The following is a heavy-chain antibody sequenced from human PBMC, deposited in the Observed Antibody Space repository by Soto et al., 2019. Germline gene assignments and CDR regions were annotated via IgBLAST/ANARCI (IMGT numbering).Heavy chain of an antibody. CDR1: GGTFSSYT. D-gene: IGHD2-2*02. CDR3: ARGRTGTYCSSTSCYNGFDY. V-gene: IGHV1-69*02. CDR2: IIPILGIA. J-gene: IGHJ4*02. Sequence: QVQLVQSGAEVKKPGSSVKVSCKASGGTFSSYTISWVRQAPGQGLEWMGRIIPILGIANYAQKFQGRVTITADKSTSTAYMELSSLRSEETAVYYCARGRTGTYCSSTSCYNGFDYWGQGTLVTVSS.